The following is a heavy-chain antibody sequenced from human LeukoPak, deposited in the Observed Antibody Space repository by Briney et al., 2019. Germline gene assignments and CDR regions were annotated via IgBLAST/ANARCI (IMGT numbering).Heavy chain of an antibody. Sequence: GGSLRLSCAASGFTFSSYAMSWVRPAPGKGLEWVSAISGSGGSTYYADSAKGRFTISRDNSKNTLYLQMNSLRAEDTAVYYCAKGDTYYDFWSGYTNFDYWGQGTLVTVSS. CDR1: GFTFSSYA. D-gene: IGHD3-3*01. V-gene: IGHV3-23*01. CDR3: AKGDTYYDFWSGYTNFDY. CDR2: ISGSGGST. J-gene: IGHJ4*02.